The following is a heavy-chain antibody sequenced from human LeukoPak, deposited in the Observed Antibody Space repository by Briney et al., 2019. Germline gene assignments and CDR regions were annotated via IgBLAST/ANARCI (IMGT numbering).Heavy chain of an antibody. D-gene: IGHD1-26*01. V-gene: IGHV1-46*01. J-gene: IGHJ4*02. CDR3: TRVLRGGTWTFLY. CDR1: GYTFTRYY. Sequence: ASVKVSCKASGYTFTRYYMHWVRQAPGQGLEWMGMINPSGGSTTYAQKFQGRVTMTRDTSTSTVYMELSSLRFEDTAVYYCTRVLRGGTWTFLYWGQGTLVTVSS. CDR2: INPSGGST.